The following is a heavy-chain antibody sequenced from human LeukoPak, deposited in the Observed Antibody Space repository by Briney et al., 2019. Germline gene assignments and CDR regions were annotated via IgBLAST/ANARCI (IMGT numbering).Heavy chain of an antibody. CDR3: ARSVLATAGPDY. J-gene: IGHJ4*02. Sequence: PGRSLRLPCAASGFTFSSYAMHWVRQAPGKGLEWVAVISYDGSNKYYADSVKGRFTISRDNSNNTLYLQMNSLRAEDTAVFYCARSVLATAGPDYWGQGILVTVSS. D-gene: IGHD6-13*01. CDR2: ISYDGSNK. CDR1: GFTFSSYA. V-gene: IGHV3-30*14.